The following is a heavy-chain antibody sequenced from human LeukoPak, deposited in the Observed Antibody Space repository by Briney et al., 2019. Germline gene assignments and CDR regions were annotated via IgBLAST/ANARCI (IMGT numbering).Heavy chain of an antibody. CDR3: ARQFFYDILTGYSVRYPFDY. CDR1: GGSFSGYY. V-gene: IGHV4-34*01. J-gene: IGHJ4*02. D-gene: IGHD3-9*01. CDR2: INHSGST. Sequence: SETLSLTCAVYGGSFSGYYWSWIRQPPGKGLEWIGEINHSGSTNYNPSLKSRVTISVDTSKNQFSLKLSSVTAADTAVYYCARQFFYDILTGYSVRYPFDYWGQGTLVTVSS.